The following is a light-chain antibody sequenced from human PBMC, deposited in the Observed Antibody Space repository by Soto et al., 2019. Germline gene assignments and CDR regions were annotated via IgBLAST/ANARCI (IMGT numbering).Light chain of an antibody. CDR2: GAS. CDR3: LQYNRFPRT. CDR1: EGIRYA. Sequence: IWMTQFQSSLCASXGDRVTISCRASEGIRYAVGWYQQKPGSAPKSXXNGASIRQNGGPPRFGGSGSETECTRTISSLQPEDCATYYGLQYNRFPRTFVQVTKVDIK. V-gene: IGKV1-17*01. J-gene: IGKJ1*01.